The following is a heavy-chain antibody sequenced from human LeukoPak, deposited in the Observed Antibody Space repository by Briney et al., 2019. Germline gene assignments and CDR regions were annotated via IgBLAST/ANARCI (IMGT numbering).Heavy chain of an antibody. Sequence: GGSLRLSCAASGFTFSSYGMHWVRQAPGKGLEWVSSISTSSSYIYYADSVKGRFTISRDNAKNSLYLQMNSLRAEDTAVYYCARDDSSGAWYFDYWGQGTLVTVSS. CDR3: ARDDSSGAWYFDY. J-gene: IGHJ4*02. CDR1: GFTFSSYG. D-gene: IGHD6-19*01. V-gene: IGHV3-21*01. CDR2: ISTSSSYI.